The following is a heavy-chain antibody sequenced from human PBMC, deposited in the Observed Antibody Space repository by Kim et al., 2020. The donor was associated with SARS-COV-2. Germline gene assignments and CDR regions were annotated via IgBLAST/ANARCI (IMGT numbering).Heavy chain of an antibody. Sequence: GGSLRLSCAASGFTFSSYEMNWVRQAPGKGLEWVSYISSSGSTIYYADSVKGRFTISRDNAKNSLYLQMNSLRAEDTAVYYCARGASLYSSSWYWYFDLWGRGTLVTVSS. V-gene: IGHV3-48*03. CDR1: GFTFSSYE. CDR3: ARGASLYSSSWYWYFDL. J-gene: IGHJ2*01. CDR2: ISSSGSTI. D-gene: IGHD6-13*01.